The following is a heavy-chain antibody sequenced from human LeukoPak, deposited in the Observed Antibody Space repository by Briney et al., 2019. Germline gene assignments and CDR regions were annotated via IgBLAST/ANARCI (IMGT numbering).Heavy chain of an antibody. CDR1: GFNFNLFW. CDR2: IKQDGSEK. D-gene: IGHD1-1*01. V-gene: IGHV3-7*05. J-gene: IGHJ4*02. CDR3: ARGWNGFDY. Sequence: GGSLRLSCAASGFNFNLFWMTWVRQAPGKGLQWVANIKQDGSEKYYVDSVKGRFTISRDDAKKTLYLQMNSLRAENTAVYYCARGWNGFDYWGQGTLVTVSS.